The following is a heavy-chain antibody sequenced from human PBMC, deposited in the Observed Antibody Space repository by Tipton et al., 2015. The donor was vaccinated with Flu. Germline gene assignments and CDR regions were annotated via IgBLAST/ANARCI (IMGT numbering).Heavy chain of an antibody. J-gene: IGHJ5*02. V-gene: IGHV4-31*03. CDR1: GVSISSGDFY. CDR2: IHHSGNT. CDR3: ARDPSGTYGLNH. D-gene: IGHD1-26*01. Sequence: TLSLTCSVSGVSISSGDFYWTRIRQHPGKGLEWIGYIHHSGNTYYNPSLKSRVTISADTSKNQFSLKVNSVTAADTALYFCARDPSGTYGLNHWGQGTLVTVSS.